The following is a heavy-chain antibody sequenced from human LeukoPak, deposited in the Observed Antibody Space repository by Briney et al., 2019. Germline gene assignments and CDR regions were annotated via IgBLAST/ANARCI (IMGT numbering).Heavy chain of an antibody. V-gene: IGHV4-59*01. CDR3: ARDGAVATNWFDP. D-gene: IGHD5-12*01. J-gene: IGHJ5*02. CDR1: GGSLSSYS. Sequence: SQTLSLTRTVSGGSLSSYSWSWIWQPPRKGLEWIGYIKSGGSSPYNPSLKSRDTLSLDTSTSQFSLRLNSVTPAHTPVYYCARDGAVATNWFDPWGQGCLVTVS. CDR2: IKSGGSS.